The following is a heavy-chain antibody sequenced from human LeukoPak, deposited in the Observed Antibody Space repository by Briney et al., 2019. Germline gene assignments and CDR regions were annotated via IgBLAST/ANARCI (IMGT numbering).Heavy chain of an antibody. V-gene: IGHV4-31*03. CDR3: AAHHTAMVMGY. J-gene: IGHJ4*02. CDR1: GGSISSGGYY. Sequence: SETLSLTCTVSGGSISSGGYYWSWIRQHPGTGLEWIGYIYYSGSTYYNPSLKSRVTISVDTSKNQFSLKLSSVTAADTAVYYCAAHHTAMVMGYWGQGTLVTVSS. D-gene: IGHD5-18*01. CDR2: IYYSGST.